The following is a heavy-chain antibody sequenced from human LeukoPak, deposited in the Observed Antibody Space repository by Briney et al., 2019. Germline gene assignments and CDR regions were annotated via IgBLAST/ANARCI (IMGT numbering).Heavy chain of an antibody. V-gene: IGHV4-39*07. CDR3: AREVGGYGGIHQDL. CDR1: GGSISSSSYY. Sequence: SETLSLTCTVSGGSISSSSYYWGWIRQPPGKGLEWIGSIYYSGSTYYNPSLKSRVTISVDTPKNQFSLKLSSVTAADTAVYYCAREVGGYGGIHQDLWGRGTLVTVSS. CDR2: IYYSGST. J-gene: IGHJ2*01. D-gene: IGHD4-23*01.